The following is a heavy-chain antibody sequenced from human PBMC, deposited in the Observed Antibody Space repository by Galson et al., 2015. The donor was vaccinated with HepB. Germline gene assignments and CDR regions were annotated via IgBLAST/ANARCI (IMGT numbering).Heavy chain of an antibody. V-gene: IGHV3-11*06. J-gene: IGHJ4*02. D-gene: IGHD4-17*01. Sequence: SLRLSCAASGFTFSDYYMSWIRQAPGKGLEWLSYISSSTTYTNYADSVKGRFTISRDNPKNSLFLQINSLRAEDTAVYYCARVADADYGDHSHFDYWGQGTLVTVSS. CDR1: GFTFSDYY. CDR3: ARVADADYGDHSHFDY. CDR2: ISSSTTYT.